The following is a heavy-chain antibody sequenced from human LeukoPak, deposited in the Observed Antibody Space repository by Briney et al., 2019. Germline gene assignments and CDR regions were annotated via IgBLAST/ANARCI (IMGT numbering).Heavy chain of an antibody. CDR1: GFTFSSYA. Sequence: GGSLRLSCAAPGFTFSSYAMSWVRQAPGKGLEWVPAITGSGGNTYYADSVKGRFTISRDNSKNTLYLQMNSLGVEDTAVYYCARRVVLTRYYYFGYWGQGTLVIVSS. J-gene: IGHJ4*02. D-gene: IGHD3-9*01. V-gene: IGHV3-23*01. CDR3: ARRVVLTRYYYFGY. CDR2: ITGSGGNT.